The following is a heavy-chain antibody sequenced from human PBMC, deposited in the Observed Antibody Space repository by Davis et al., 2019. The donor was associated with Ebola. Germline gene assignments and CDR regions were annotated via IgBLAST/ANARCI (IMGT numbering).Heavy chain of an antibody. J-gene: IGHJ6*02. CDR3: ARGPLGFRGLVGAMDV. CDR1: GYIFTTYA. Sequence: ASVKVSCKASGYIFTTYAMHWVRQVPGERLEWMGSINAGDGNTKYSQKFQGRVTITRDTSASSAYMELSSLLSEDTAVYYCARGPLGFRGLVGAMDVWGQGTTVTVSS. D-gene: IGHD3-10*01. CDR2: INAGDGNT. V-gene: IGHV1-3*01.